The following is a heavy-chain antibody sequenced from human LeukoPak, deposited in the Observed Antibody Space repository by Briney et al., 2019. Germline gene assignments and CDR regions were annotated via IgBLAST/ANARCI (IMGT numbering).Heavy chain of an antibody. J-gene: IGHJ4*02. D-gene: IGHD2-21*02. CDR2: INHSGST. Sequence: SETLSLTCAVYGGSFSGYYWSWIRQPPGKGLEWIGEINHSGSTNYNPSLKSRVTISVDTSKNQFSLKLSSVTAADTAVYYCAREGNGDSSGILMWGQGTLVTVSS. V-gene: IGHV4-34*01. CDR3: AREGNGDSSGILM. CDR1: GGSFSGYY.